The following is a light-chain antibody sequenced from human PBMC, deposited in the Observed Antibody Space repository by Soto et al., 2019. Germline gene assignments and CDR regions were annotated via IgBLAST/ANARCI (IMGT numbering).Light chain of an antibody. CDR3: QQYDSSPIT. J-gene: IGKJ5*01. CDR2: GAS. CDR1: QRVSSNN. Sequence: EIVLTQSPGTLSLSPGERATLSCRASQRVSSNNLAWHHQKRGQAPRLLIYGASSRATGIPDRFSGSGSGTDFTLTISRLESDDFAVYDCQQYDSSPITFGQGTRLEIK. V-gene: IGKV3-20*01.